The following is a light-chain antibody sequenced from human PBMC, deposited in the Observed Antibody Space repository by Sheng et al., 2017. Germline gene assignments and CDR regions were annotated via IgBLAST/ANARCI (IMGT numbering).Light chain of an antibody. V-gene: IGLV2-14*03. Sequence: QSALTQPASVSGSPGQSITISCTGTSSDVGGYDFVSWYQQHPDRAPKLLIYDVSDRPSGVSNRFSGSKSGNTASLTISGLQTEDEANYYCTSYTSSGTVVFGGGTKLTV. CDR2: DVS. CDR3: TSYTSSGTVV. CDR1: SSDVGGYDF. J-gene: IGLJ3*02.